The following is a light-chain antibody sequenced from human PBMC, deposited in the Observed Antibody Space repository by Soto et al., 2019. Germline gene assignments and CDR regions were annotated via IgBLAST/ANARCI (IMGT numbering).Light chain of an antibody. CDR1: QSVSNRY. Sequence: ENIFAQSPGPPFLSRGGRAPPSCGASQSVSNRYLAWYQQKPGQAPRLLIHGASSRATGVPDRFSGSGSGTDFTLTISRLEPEDFALYYCQQYATSPWTFGQGTKVDIK. CDR2: GAS. CDR3: QQYATSPWT. V-gene: IGKV3-20*01. J-gene: IGKJ1*01.